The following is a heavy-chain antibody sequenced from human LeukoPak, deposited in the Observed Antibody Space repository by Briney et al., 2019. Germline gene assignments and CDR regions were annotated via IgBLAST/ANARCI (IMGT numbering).Heavy chain of an antibody. CDR1: GGSISSYY. CDR2: IYYSGST. V-gene: IGHV4-59*01. J-gene: IGHJ4*02. Sequence: PSETLSLTCTVSGGSISSYYWSWIRQPPGEGLEWIGHIYYSGSTNYNPSLKSRVTISVDTSKNQFSLKLSSVTAADTAVYYCARGDFDWTYYFDYWGQGTLVTVSS. D-gene: IGHD3-9*01. CDR3: ARGDFDWTYYFDY.